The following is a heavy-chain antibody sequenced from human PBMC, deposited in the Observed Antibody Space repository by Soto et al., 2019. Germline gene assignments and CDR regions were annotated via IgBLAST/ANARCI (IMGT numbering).Heavy chain of an antibody. Sequence: GGSLRLSCAASGFTFSSYGMHWVRQAPGKGLEWVAFISYDGSNKYYADSVKGRFTISRDNSKNTLYLQMNSLRAEGTAVYYCAKDCITKVRGVFPYYMDVCGKGTTVTVSS. J-gene: IGHJ6*03. CDR2: ISYDGSNK. D-gene: IGHD3-10*01. V-gene: IGHV3-30*18. CDR1: GFTFSSYG. CDR3: AKDCITKVRGVFPYYMDV.